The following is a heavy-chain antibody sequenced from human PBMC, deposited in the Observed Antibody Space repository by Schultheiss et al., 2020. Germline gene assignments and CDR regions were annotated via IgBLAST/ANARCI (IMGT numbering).Heavy chain of an antibody. Sequence: ASVKVSCKASGYTFTSYDINWVRQATGQGLEWMGWMNPNSGNTGYAQKFQGRVTMTRNTSISTAYMELSRLRSDDTAVYYCARDRDYDFWSGYHDAFDIWGQGTLVTVPS. CDR2: MNPNSGNT. V-gene: IGHV1-8*01. J-gene: IGHJ3*02. CDR3: ARDRDYDFWSGYHDAFDI. D-gene: IGHD3-3*01. CDR1: GYTFTSYD.